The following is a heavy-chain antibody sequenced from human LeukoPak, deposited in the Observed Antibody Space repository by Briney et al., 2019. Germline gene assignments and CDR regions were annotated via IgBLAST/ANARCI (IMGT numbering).Heavy chain of an antibody. Sequence: SVKVSCKASGGTFSSYAISWVRQAPGQGLEWMGGIIPIFGTANYAQKFQGRVTITADESTSTAYMELSSLRSEDTAVYYCARQRRDYYDSSGYPVVAFDIWGQGTMVTVSS. CDR2: IIPIFGTA. CDR3: ARQRRDYYDSSGYPVVAFDI. V-gene: IGHV1-69*13. D-gene: IGHD3-22*01. CDR1: GGTFSSYA. J-gene: IGHJ3*02.